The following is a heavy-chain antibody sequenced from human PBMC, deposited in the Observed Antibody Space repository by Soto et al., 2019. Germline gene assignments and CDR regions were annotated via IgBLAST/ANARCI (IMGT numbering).Heavy chain of an antibody. D-gene: IGHD2-15*01. Sequence: LSLTCTVSGGSISSDDYYWNWIRQRPGKGLEWIGNIYYRGNTNYNPSLKSRIIMSMDMSENQFSLKLTSVTAADTAMYYCATDRIEDIGRPSWGQGTLVTVSS. J-gene: IGHJ4*02. CDR3: ATDRIEDIGRPS. CDR1: GGSISSDDYY. V-gene: IGHV4-31*03. CDR2: IYYRGNT.